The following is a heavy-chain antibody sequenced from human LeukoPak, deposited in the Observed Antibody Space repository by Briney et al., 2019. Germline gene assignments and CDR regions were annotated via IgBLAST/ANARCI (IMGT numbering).Heavy chain of an antibody. Sequence: SETLSLTCTVSGYSISSGYYWGWIRQPPGKGLEWIGSIYHSGSTYYNASLTSRVTISVDTSKTQFSLKLSSVTAADTAVYYCARGLGGDYYDSSGYYYWGQGTLVTVSS. J-gene: IGHJ4*02. CDR1: GYSISSGYY. D-gene: IGHD3-22*01. CDR2: IYHSGST. V-gene: IGHV4-38-2*02. CDR3: ARGLGGDYYDSSGYYY.